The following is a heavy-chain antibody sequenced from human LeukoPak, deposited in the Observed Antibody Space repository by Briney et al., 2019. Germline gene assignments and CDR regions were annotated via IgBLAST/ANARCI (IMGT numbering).Heavy chain of an antibody. CDR1: GGSFSGYY. CDR3: ARHYYDFWSGYYTGLPDY. CDR2: INHSGST. V-gene: IGHV4-34*01. Sequence: SETLSLTCAVYGGSFSGYYWSWIRQPPGKGLEWIGEINHSGSTNYNPSLKSRVTISVDTSKNQFSLKLSSVTAADTAVYYCARHYYDFWSGYYTGLPDYWGQGTLVTVSS. J-gene: IGHJ4*02. D-gene: IGHD3-3*01.